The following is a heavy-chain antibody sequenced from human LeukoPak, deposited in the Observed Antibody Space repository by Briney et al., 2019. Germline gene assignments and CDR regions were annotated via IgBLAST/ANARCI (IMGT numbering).Heavy chain of an antibody. D-gene: IGHD1-1*01. CDR1: GYTFASYD. V-gene: IGHV1-8*01. J-gene: IGHJ4*02. Sequence: ASVKVSCKASGYTFASYDINWVRQATGQGPEWMGWMNPNSGNTGYAQKFQGRVTMTRNTSISTAYMELSSLRSEDTAVYYCARGQAGTLDFDYWGQGTLVTVSS. CDR2: MNPNSGNT. CDR3: ARGQAGTLDFDY.